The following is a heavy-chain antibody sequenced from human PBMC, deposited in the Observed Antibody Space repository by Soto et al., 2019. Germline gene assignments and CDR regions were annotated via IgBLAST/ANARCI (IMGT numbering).Heavy chain of an antibody. D-gene: IGHD3-9*01. Sequence: SETLSLTCIVSGGSIGGYYWSWLRQPPGKGLEWIGYIYYSGSTNYNPSLKSRVTISVDTSKNQFSLKLSSVTAADTAVYYCASQEVRYFDWLLLDYYYYMDVWGKGTTVTVSS. CDR1: GGSIGGYY. V-gene: IGHV4-59*12. CDR2: IYYSGST. CDR3: ASQEVRYFDWLLLDYYYYMDV. J-gene: IGHJ6*03.